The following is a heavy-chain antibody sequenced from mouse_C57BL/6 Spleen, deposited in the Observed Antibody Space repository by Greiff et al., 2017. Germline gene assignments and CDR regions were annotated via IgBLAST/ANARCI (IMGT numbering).Heavy chain of an antibody. CDR3: ARHDSICDY. CDR2: FYPGRGSL. CDR1: GYTFTEYT. D-gene: IGHD2-3*01. J-gene: IGHJ4*01. V-gene: IGHV1-62-2*01. Sequence: QVHVKQSGAELVKPGASVKLSCKASGYTFTEYTIHWVQQRSGQGLEWIGWFYPGRGSLKYNEKFKDKATLNADKSTSTVYMELSRLTSEDSAVYFCARHDSICDYWGQGTSVTVSS.